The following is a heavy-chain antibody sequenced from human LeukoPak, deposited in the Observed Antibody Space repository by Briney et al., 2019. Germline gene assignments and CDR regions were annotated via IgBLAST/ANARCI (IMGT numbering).Heavy chain of an antibody. CDR2: IYYRGNT. Sequence: SETLSLTCTVSGGSISSFYWSWIRQPPGKGLEWIGYIYYRGNTQYNPSLKSRVTISVDTSKSQFSLNLTSVTAADTAVYHCARLHPVDYGLDVWGQGTTVTVSS. CDR1: GGSISSFY. J-gene: IGHJ6*02. CDR3: ARLHPVDYGLDV. V-gene: IGHV4-59*08. D-gene: IGHD6-19*01.